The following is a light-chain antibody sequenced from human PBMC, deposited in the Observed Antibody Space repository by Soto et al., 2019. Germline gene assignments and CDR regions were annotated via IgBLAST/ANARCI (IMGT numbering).Light chain of an antibody. V-gene: IGKV3-11*01. CDR1: QSVTSY. CDR2: DAS. CDR3: KQRSSWPIT. Sequence: EIVLTQSPATLSLSPGERATLSCRASQSVTSYLAWYQQRPGQAPRLLINDASRRATGIQDRFSGSGSGADFTLTISSLEPEDFAVYYCKQRSSWPITFGQGTRLEIK. J-gene: IGKJ5*01.